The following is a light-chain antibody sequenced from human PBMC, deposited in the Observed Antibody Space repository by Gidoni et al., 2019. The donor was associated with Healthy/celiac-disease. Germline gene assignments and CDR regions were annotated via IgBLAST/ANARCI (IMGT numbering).Light chain of an antibody. CDR1: QSVSSY. J-gene: IGKJ4*01. V-gene: IGKV3-11*01. Sequence: IVLIYSPATLSLSPGDRATLSCRASQSVSSYLAWYQQKPDQAPRLLIYDASTRATGIPARFSGSGSGTDFTLTISSLEPEDFAVYYCQQRSNWQTFGGGTKVEIK. CDR3: QQRSNWQT. CDR2: DAS.